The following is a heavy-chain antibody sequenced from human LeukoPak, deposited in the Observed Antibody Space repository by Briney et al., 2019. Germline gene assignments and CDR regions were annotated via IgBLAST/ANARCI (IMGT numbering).Heavy chain of an antibody. D-gene: IGHD1-26*01. Sequence: GESLKISCKASGYSFTSYWIGWVRQAPGKGLEYVSAIISHGGNTHYTNSVKGRFTISRDNSQNTLYLQMGSLRPDDMAVYHCARVRMGATVSNYYYYYMDVWGKGTTVTVSS. CDR3: ARVRMGATVSNYYYYYMDV. J-gene: IGHJ6*03. CDR2: IISHGGNT. V-gene: IGHV3-64*01. CDR1: GYSFTSYW.